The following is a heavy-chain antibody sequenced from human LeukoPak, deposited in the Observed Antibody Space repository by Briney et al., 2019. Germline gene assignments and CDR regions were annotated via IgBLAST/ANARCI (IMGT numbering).Heavy chain of an antibody. CDR1: GYTFTSYD. J-gene: IGHJ6*03. CDR2: MNPNSGHT. CDR3: ARHVEYSSSSYYMDV. V-gene: IGHV1-8*03. Sequence: GASVKVSCKASGYTFTSYDSNWVRQATGQGLEWMGWMNPNSGHTGYAQRFQGRVTITRNTSISTAYMELSSLRSEDTAVYYCARHVEYSSSSYYMDVWGKGTTVTVSS. D-gene: IGHD6-6*01.